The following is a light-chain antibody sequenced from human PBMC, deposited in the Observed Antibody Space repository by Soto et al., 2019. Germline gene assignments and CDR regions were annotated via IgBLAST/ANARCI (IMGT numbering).Light chain of an antibody. Sequence: EIVLTQSPATLSLSPGEIATLSCRASLSISSYLAWYQQKPGQAPRLLIYDASNRATGIPARFSGSGSGTDFTLTISSLEPEDFAVYYCLQRTNSMYTFGQGTKLEIK. CDR2: DAS. V-gene: IGKV3-11*01. CDR1: LSISSY. CDR3: LQRTNSMYT. J-gene: IGKJ2*01.